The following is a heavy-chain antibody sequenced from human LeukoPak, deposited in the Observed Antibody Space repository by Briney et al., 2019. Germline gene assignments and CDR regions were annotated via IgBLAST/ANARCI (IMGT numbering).Heavy chain of an antibody. CDR2: IYSGSSA. CDR3: AGGQGWHFDL. V-gene: IGHV3-53*01. CDR1: GFTASSNY. J-gene: IGHJ2*01. Sequence: GGSLRLSCAASGFTASSNYMSWVRQAPGKGLEWVSVIYSGSSADYADSVKGRFTISRDNSKNTLYLQMNSLRAEDTAVYYCAGGQGWHFDLWGLGTLITVSS. D-gene: IGHD2-15*01.